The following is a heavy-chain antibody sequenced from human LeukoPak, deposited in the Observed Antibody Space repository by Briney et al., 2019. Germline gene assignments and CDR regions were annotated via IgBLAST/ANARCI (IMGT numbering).Heavy chain of an antibody. J-gene: IGHJ4*02. D-gene: IGHD4-17*01. Sequence: GGSLRLSCAASGFTFSSYAMSWARQAPGKGLEWVSAISGSGGSTYYADSVKGRFTISRDNSKNTLYLQMNSLRAEDTAVYYCAQNSATVTTLFDYWGQGTLVTVSS. CDR1: GFTFSSYA. CDR3: AQNSATVTTLFDY. V-gene: IGHV3-23*01. CDR2: ISGSGGST.